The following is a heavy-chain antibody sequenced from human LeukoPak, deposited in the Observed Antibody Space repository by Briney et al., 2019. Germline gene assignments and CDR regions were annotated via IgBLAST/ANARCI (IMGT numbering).Heavy chain of an antibody. Sequence: GGSLRLSCAASGFTFSRLAMTWVRQAPGKGLEWVSTISASGPYYADAVSGRFTISRDNSRNTLSLQMDSLRAEDTAVYYCAKDHESDGYPCLDHWGLGTLVTVSS. D-gene: IGHD3-22*01. CDR2: ISASGP. J-gene: IGHJ4*02. V-gene: IGHV3-23*01. CDR1: GFTFSRLA. CDR3: AKDHESDGYPCLDH.